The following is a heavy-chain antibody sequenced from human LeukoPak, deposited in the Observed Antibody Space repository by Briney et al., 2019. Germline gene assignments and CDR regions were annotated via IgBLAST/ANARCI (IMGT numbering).Heavy chain of an antibody. D-gene: IGHD3-16*02. Sequence: GGALSLSCAASGFPFSSYAMSWVRQAPGKGLGWVSAISGSGGSTYYADSVKGRFTIPRDNSKNTLYLQMNSLRAEDTAVYYCAKSDDYVWGSYRPFDYWGQGTLVTVSS. J-gene: IGHJ4*02. V-gene: IGHV3-23*01. CDR2: ISGSGGST. CDR1: GFPFSSYA. CDR3: AKSDDYVWGSYRPFDY.